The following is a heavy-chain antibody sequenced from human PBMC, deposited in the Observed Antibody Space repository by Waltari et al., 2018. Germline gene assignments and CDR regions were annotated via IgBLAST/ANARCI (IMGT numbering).Heavy chain of an antibody. V-gene: IGHV4-59*01. J-gene: IGHJ3*01. CDR2: IYHSGST. CDR1: GHSITSYY. CDR3: ARGNAFDF. Sequence: QVQLQESGPGLVKPSETLSLTCTVSGHSITSYYWNWIRQPPGKGLEWIAYIYHSGSTTYNPSLKSRVTLSIDMSKNQFSLNLTSVTAADTAVYYCARGNAFDFWGQGTLVTVSS.